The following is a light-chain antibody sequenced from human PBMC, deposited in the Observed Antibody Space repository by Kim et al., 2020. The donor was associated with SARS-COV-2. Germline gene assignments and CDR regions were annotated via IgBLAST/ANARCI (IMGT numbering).Light chain of an antibody. J-gene: IGKJ4*01. CDR2: DAS. CDR1: QDISNY. Sequence: VGDRVTSTCQASQDISNYVNWYQQKPGKAPKLLIYDASNLETGVPSRFSGSGSGTDFTFTISSLQPEDIATYYCQQYDNLPPRLTFGGGTKVDIK. V-gene: IGKV1-33*01. CDR3: QQYDNLPPRLT.